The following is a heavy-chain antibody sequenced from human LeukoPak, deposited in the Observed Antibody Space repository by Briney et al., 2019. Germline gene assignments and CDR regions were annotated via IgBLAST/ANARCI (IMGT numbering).Heavy chain of an antibody. D-gene: IGHD6-19*01. CDR2: IYSGGST. J-gene: IGHJ4*02. CDR3: VRDRAVAGTEDFYFDF. V-gene: IGHV3-53*01. Sequence: GGSLRLSCAASGFTVSSNYMSWVRQAPGKGLEWVSVIYSGGSTYYADSVKGRFTIFRDNAKNTLYLQMNSLRAEDTALYYCVRDRAVAGTEDFYFDFWGQGTLVTVSS. CDR1: GFTVSSNY.